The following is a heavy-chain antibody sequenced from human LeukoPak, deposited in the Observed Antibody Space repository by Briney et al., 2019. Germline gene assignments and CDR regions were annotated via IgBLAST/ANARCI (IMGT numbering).Heavy chain of an antibody. J-gene: IGHJ4*02. CDR1: GFNFDDYG. Sequence: GGSLRLSCAAYGFNFDDYGMTWVRQIPGKGLEWVAGVNSNGRSAGYAASVRGRFTISRDNAKNSLYLEMGSLRLEDTAFYYCTRGYSTRHFPFDSWGQGTLVTVSS. V-gene: IGHV3-20*04. CDR3: TRGYSTRHFPFDS. CDR2: VNSNGRSA. D-gene: IGHD5-18*01.